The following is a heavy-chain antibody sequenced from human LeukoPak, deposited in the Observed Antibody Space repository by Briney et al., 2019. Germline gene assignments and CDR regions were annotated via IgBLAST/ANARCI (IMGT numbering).Heavy chain of an antibody. CDR3: ARDYYYDSSGYSFDAFDI. V-gene: IGHV3-48*01. J-gene: IGHJ3*02. Sequence: GGSLRLSCAASGFTFSSYSMNWVRQAPGKGLEWVSYISSSSSTIYYADSVKGRFTISRDNAKNSLYLQMNSLRAEDTAVYYCARDYYYDSSGYSFDAFDIWGQGTMVTVSS. CDR1: GFTFSSYS. CDR2: ISSSSSTI. D-gene: IGHD3-22*01.